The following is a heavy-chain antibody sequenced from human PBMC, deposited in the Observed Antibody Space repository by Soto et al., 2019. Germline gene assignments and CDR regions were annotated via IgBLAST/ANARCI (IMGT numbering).Heavy chain of an antibody. CDR2: TYYRSKWYT. V-gene: IGHV6-1*01. CDR1: GDTVSTNSAA. J-gene: IGHJ4*02. Sequence: TLSLTCAISGDTVSTNSAAWNWIRQSPSRGLEWLGRTYYRSKWYTDYALSVKSRITINPDTSKNQFSLQLNSVTPEDTAVYYCARAEGYSGRPFDFWGQGALVTVSS. CDR3: ARAEGYSGRPFDF. D-gene: IGHD1-26*01.